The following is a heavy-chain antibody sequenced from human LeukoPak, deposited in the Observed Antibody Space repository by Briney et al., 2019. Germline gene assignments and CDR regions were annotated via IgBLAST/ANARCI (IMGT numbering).Heavy chain of an antibody. D-gene: IGHD5-18*01. J-gene: IGHJ4*02. CDR3: ARVSRIQLWSSGFDY. CDR1: GGSISSYY. CDR2: IYYSGST. Sequence: PSETLSLTCTVSGGSISSYYWSWIRQPPGKGLEWIGYIYYSGSTNYNPSLKSRVTMSVDTSKNQFSLKLSSVTAADTAVYYCARVSRIQLWSSGFDYWGQGTLVTVSS. V-gene: IGHV4-59*12.